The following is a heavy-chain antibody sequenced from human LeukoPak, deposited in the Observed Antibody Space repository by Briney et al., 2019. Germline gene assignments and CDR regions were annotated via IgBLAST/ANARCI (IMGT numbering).Heavy chain of an antibody. CDR3: ARDHPIAAAGWFDP. Sequence: GGSLRLSCAASGFTFSDYYMSWIRQAPGKGLEWVSYISSSGSTIYYADSVKGRFTISRDNAKNSLYLQMNSLRAEDTAVYYCARDHPIAAAGWFDPWGQGTLVTVSS. V-gene: IGHV3-11*01. CDR2: ISSSGSTI. D-gene: IGHD6-13*01. J-gene: IGHJ5*02. CDR1: GFTFSDYY.